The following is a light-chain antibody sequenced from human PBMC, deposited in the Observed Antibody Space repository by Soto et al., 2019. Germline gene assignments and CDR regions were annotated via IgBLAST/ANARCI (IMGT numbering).Light chain of an antibody. J-gene: IGLJ1*01. Sequence: QSVLTQPASVSGSPGQSITISCTGTSSDVGGYNSVSWYQLHPGKAPKLMIYDVSNRPSGVSNRFSGSKSGNTASLTISGLQAEDEADYYCNSYTSGYYVFGTGTKLTVL. CDR3: NSYTSGYYV. CDR2: DVS. V-gene: IGLV2-14*03. CDR1: SSDVGGYNS.